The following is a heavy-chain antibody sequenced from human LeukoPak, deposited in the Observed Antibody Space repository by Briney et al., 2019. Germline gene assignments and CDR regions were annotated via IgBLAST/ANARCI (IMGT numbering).Heavy chain of an antibody. CDR2: INHSGST. Sequence: SETLSLTCAVYGGSFSGYYWSWIRQPPGKGLEWIGEINHSGSTYYNPSLKSRVTISVDTSKNQFSLKLSSVTAADTAVYYCARDLPLVGATPFDYWGQGTLATVSS. J-gene: IGHJ4*02. CDR1: GGSFSGYY. V-gene: IGHV4-34*01. D-gene: IGHD1-26*01. CDR3: ARDLPLVGATPFDY.